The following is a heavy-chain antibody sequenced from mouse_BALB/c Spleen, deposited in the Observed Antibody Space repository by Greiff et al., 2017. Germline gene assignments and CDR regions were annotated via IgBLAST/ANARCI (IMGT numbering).Heavy chain of an antibody. J-gene: IGHJ3*01. Sequence: ESGPGLVKPSQSLSLTCTVTGYSITSDYAWNWIRQFPGNKLEWMGYISYSGSTSYNPSLKSRISITRDTSKNQFFLQLNSVTTEDTATYYCARGGTTAPAYWGQGTLVTVSA. V-gene: IGHV3-2*02. D-gene: IGHD1-2*01. CDR2: ISYSGST. CDR3: ARGGTTAPAY. CDR1: GYSITSDYA.